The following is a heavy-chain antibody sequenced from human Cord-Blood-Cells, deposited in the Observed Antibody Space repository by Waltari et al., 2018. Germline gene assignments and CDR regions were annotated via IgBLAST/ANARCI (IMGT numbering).Heavy chain of an antibody. J-gene: IGHJ4*02. CDR2: IYYSGST. Sequence: QVQLQESGPGLVKPSQTLSPTCTVSGGSISSGGYYWSWIRQHPGKGLEWIGYIYYSGSTYYNPPLKSRVTISVDTSKNQFSLKLSSVTAADTAVYYCARDRYSYGYFDYWGQGTLVTVSS. CDR3: ARDRYSYGYFDY. CDR1: GGSISSGGYY. D-gene: IGHD5-18*01. V-gene: IGHV4-31*03.